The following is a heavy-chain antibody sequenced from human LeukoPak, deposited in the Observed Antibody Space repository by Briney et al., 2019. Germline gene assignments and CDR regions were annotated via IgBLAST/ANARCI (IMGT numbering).Heavy chain of an antibody. J-gene: IGHJ5*02. Sequence: PGESLKISCKGSGYRSTSYWIAWVRQKPGKGLELMGIISPANSETLYSPSFQGQVTMSADSSTAYLQWSSLKASDTAIYYCARRGGNWLDPWGQGTLVTVSS. CDR2: ISPANSET. V-gene: IGHV5-51*01. D-gene: IGHD3-16*01. CDR1: GYRSTSYW. CDR3: ARRGGNWLDP.